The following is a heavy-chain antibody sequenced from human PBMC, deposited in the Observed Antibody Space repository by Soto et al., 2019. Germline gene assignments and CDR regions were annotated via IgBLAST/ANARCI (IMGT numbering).Heavy chain of an antibody. V-gene: IGHV3-30-3*01. CDR3: ARDGNFVLRGYSFGFDF. CDR2: ISYDGSNK. D-gene: IGHD5-18*01. J-gene: IGHJ4*02. Sequence: GSLRLSCAASGFTFSSYAMHWVRQAPGKGLEWVAVISYDGSNKYYADSVKGRFTISRDNSKNTLYLQMNSLRAEDTAVYYCARDGNFVLRGYSFGFDFWGQGTRVTVSS. CDR1: GFTFSSYA.